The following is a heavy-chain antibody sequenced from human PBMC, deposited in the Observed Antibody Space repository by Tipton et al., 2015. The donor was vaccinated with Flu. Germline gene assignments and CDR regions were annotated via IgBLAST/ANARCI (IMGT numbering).Heavy chain of an antibody. D-gene: IGHD3/OR15-3a*01. CDR1: GGSIASISHY. CDR2: VFHTGGT. J-gene: IGHJ6*02. V-gene: IGHV4-39*07. CDR3: ARDGLSAGMDV. Sequence: LRLSCTVSGGSIASISHYWGWIRQSPEKGLEWIGSVFHTGGTDYNPPLKSRVTILIDTSKNQFSLHLYSVTAADTAVYYCARDGLSAGMDVWGQGP.